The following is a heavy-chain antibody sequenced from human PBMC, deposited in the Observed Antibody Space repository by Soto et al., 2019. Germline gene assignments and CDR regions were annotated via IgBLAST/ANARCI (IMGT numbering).Heavy chain of an antibody. CDR2: IYYSGST. J-gene: IGHJ6*02. CDR3: ARDFMAAARTIYYYYGMDV. V-gene: IGHV4-59*01. Sequence: SETLSLTCTVSGGSISSYYWSWIRQPPGKGLEWIGYIYYSGSTNYNPSLKSRVTISVDTSKNQFSLKLSSVTAADTAVYYCARDFMAAARTIYYYYGMDVWGQGTTVTVSS. CDR1: GGSISSYY. D-gene: IGHD6-13*01.